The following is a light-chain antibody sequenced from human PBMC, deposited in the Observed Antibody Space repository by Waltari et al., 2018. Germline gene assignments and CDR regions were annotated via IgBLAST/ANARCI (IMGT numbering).Light chain of an antibody. CDR2: YDN. CDR3: AAWDDSLNGWV. V-gene: IGLV1-36*01. Sequence: QSALTQPPSVSEALRQRVTMSCSGSLSNIGLNAVHWYQLLPGKPPKLLIYYDNVLSSGVSDRFSASKSGTSASLAISGLQSDDEAEYYCAAWDDSLNGWVFGGGTKLTVL. J-gene: IGLJ3*02. CDR1: LSNIGLNA.